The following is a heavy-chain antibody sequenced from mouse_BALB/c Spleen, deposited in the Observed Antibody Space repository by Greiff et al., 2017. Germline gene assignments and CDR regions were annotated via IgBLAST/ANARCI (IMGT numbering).Heavy chain of an antibody. V-gene: IGHV1-63*02. CDR1: GYTFTNYW. CDR2: IYPGGGYT. CDR3: ARSETTVVRDYTMDY. Sequence: QVQLQQSGAELVRPGTSVKISCKASGYTFTNYWLGWVKQRPGHGLEWIGDIYPGGGYTNYNEKFKGKATLTADTSSSTAYMQLSSLTSEDSAVYFCARSETTVVRDYTMDYWGQGTSVTVSA. J-gene: IGHJ4*01. D-gene: IGHD1-1*01.